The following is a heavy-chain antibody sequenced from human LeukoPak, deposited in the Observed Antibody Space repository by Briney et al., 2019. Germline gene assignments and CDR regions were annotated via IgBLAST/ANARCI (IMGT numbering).Heavy chain of an antibody. Sequence: GGSLRLSCAAFGFTFSSYTMSWVRQAPGEGLEWLSAINNRGSSTYYAGSVKDRFTISRDNSENTLYLQMNSLTVDDTAVYFCAKERQTGDYFTSDYWGQGTLVTVSS. CDR1: GFTFSSYT. J-gene: IGHJ4*02. V-gene: IGHV3-23*01. CDR2: INNRGSST. D-gene: IGHD4-17*01. CDR3: AKERQTGDYFTSDY.